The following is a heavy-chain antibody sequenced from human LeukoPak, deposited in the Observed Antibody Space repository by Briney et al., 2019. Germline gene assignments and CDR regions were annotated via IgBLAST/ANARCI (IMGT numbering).Heavy chain of an antibody. Sequence: ASVKDSRKVSGHTLTELSMHWVRPPPGKGLEWVGGFDPEDGETIYTQKFQGRVTMTEDTSTATDYMELSSLRSEDTAVYYCATDTENYSGSYYGPYYFDYWGQGTLVTVSS. D-gene: IGHD1-26*01. V-gene: IGHV1-24*01. J-gene: IGHJ4*02. CDR2: FDPEDGET. CDR3: ATDTENYSGSYYGPYYFDY. CDR1: GHTLTELS.